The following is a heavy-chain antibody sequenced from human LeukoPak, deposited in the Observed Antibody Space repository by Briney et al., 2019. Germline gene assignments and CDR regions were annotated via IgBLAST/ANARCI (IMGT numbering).Heavy chain of an antibody. CDR1: GGSISSGDYY. V-gene: IGHV4-30-4*01. D-gene: IGHD3-10*01. CDR3: ARGLHYYGSGSYSWWFDP. J-gene: IGHJ5*02. CDR2: IYYSGST. Sequence: SETLSLTCIVSGGSISSGDYYWSWIRQPPGKGLECIGYIYYSGSTYYNPSLKSRVTISVDMSKNQFSLKLSSVTAADTAVYYCARGLHYYGSGSYSWWFDPWGQGTLVTVSS.